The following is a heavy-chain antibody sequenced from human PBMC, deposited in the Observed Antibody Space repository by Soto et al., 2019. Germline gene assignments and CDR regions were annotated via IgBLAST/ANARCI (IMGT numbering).Heavy chain of an antibody. CDR2: ISSSSSYI. CDR3: ARDGDCSGGSCYSAYYYGMDV. D-gene: IGHD2-15*01. CDR1: GFTFSSYS. J-gene: IGHJ6*02. V-gene: IGHV3-21*01. Sequence: EVQLVESGGGLVKPGGSLRLSCAASGFTFSSYSMNWVRQAPGKGLEWVSSISSSSSYIYYADSVKGRFTISRDNAKNSLYLQMNSLRAEDTAVYYCARDGDCSGGSCYSAYYYGMDVWGQGTTVTVSS.